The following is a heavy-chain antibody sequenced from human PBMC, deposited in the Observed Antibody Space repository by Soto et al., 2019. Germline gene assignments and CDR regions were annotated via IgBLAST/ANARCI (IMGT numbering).Heavy chain of an antibody. CDR2: SYYVGSS. Sequence: SETLSLTCTVSGASISSYYWSWIRQRPGKGLEWIGYSYYVGSSNCNPSLKGRVPISVDTSKTQFSLKLSSVPGADTAVYYCARGARDVFWRGYPYYYCHGMDVWGQGTTVTVSS. CDR3: ARGARDVFWRGYPYYYCHGMDV. V-gene: IGHV4-59*01. D-gene: IGHD3-3*01. J-gene: IGHJ6*02. CDR1: GASISSYY.